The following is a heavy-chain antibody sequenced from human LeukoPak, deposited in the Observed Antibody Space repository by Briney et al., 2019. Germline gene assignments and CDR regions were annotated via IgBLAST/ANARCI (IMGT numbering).Heavy chain of an antibody. D-gene: IGHD6-13*01. J-gene: IGHJ6*02. CDR1: GGSFSGYY. V-gene: IGHV4-34*01. Sequence: SETLSLTCAVSGGSFSGYYWSWIRQPPGKGLEWIGEINHSGSTNYNPSLKSRVTISVDTSKNQFSLKLSSVTAADTAVYYCASRVAEAAGTKYYYYGMDVWGQGTTVTVSS. CDR2: INHSGST. CDR3: ASRVAEAAGTKYYYYGMDV.